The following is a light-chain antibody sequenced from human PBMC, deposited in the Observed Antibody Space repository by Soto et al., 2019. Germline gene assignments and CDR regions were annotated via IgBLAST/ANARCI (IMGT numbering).Light chain of an antibody. CDR3: QQSYTIPQT. Sequence: DIQMTQSPSSLSASVGDRVTITCRTSQTIGGYLNWYQHKPGKAPKLLIYAASRLQSGVPSRFSGSGSGTDFSLAISGLLPEDFATYYCQQSYTIPQTFGGGTKVKIK. J-gene: IGKJ4*01. V-gene: IGKV1-39*01. CDR2: AAS. CDR1: QTIGGY.